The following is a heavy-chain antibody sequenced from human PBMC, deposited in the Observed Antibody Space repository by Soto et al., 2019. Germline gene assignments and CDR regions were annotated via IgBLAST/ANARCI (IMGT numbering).Heavy chain of an antibody. Sequence: EVHLLESGGGLVQPGGSLRLSCAASGFTFSGHAMSWVRLAPGKGLEWVSSISSSGGKTFYADSVKGRFTISRDNSGNTLFLQVNSLRAEDTATYYCAKKACSGSCSIFYFDYWGQGTLVTVSS. D-gene: IGHD2-15*01. CDR2: ISSSGGKT. J-gene: IGHJ4*02. CDR1: GFTFSGHA. CDR3: AKKACSGSCSIFYFDY. V-gene: IGHV3-23*01.